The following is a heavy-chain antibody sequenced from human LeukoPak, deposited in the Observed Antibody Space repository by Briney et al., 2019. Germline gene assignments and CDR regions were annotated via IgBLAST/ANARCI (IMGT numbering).Heavy chain of an antibody. CDR3: ARGVKDGYNNPHADY. Sequence: GASVKVSCKASGYTFTGYYMHWVRQAPGQGLEWMGWINPNSGGTNYAQKFQGRVTMTRDTSISTAYMELSRLRSDDTAVYYCARGVKDGYNNPHADYWGQGTLVTVSS. J-gene: IGHJ4*02. CDR2: INPNSGGT. CDR1: GYTFTGYY. D-gene: IGHD5-24*01. V-gene: IGHV1-2*02.